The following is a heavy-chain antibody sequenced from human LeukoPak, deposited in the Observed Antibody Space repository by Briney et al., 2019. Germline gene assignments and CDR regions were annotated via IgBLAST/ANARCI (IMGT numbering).Heavy chain of an antibody. CDR3: ARAPLIMAAPDY. J-gene: IGHJ4*02. CDR2: LSFDGRNE. V-gene: IGHV3-30*17. CDR1: GFTFSTYA. Sequence: GGSLRLSCAASGFTFSTYAMHWVRQAPGKGLEGVAVLSFDGRNEYYADAVKGRFTISRDNSENTVSLQMNSLRTEDTAVYYCARAPLIMAAPDYWGQGTLVTVSS. D-gene: IGHD2-8*01.